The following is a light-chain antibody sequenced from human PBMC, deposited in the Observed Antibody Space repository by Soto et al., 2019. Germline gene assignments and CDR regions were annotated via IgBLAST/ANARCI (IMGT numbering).Light chain of an antibody. CDR1: SSDVGNYNY. CDR2: NVN. Sequence: QSALTQSASVSGSHGQSITISCTGTSSDVGNYNYVSWYQQHPGEVPKLIIFNVNNRPSGVSNRFSGSKSGNTASLTISGLQGEDEADYYCSSFTSSTTYVFGTGTKLTVL. CDR3: SSFTSSTTYV. V-gene: IGLV2-14*01. J-gene: IGLJ1*01.